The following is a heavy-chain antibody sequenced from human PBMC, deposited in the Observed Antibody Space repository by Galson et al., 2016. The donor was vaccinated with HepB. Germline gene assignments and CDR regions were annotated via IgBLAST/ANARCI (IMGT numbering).Heavy chain of an antibody. CDR2: IWYDGSNK. D-gene: IGHD2-21*02. J-gene: IGHJ5*02. CDR1: GFTFSSYG. CDR3: ARDRFPRVTRGRNWFDP. Sequence: SLRLSCAASGFTFSSYGMHWVRQAPGKGLEWVAVIWYDGSNKYYADSVKGRFTISRDNSKNTLSLQMNSLRAEDPAVYYCARDRFPRVTRGRNWFDPWGQGTLVTVSS. V-gene: IGHV3-33*01.